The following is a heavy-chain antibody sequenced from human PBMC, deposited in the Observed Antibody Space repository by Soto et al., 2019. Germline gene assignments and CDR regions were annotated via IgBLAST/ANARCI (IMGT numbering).Heavy chain of an antibody. Sequence: SVKGSCKASGGTLSSYTISWVRQAPGQGLEWMGRIIPILGIANYAQKFQGRVTITADKSTSTAYMELSSLRSEDTAVYYCARGDITMVRGVKYYYYGMDVWGQGTTVTVSS. CDR2: IIPILGIA. V-gene: IGHV1-69*02. D-gene: IGHD3-10*01. CDR1: GGTLSSYT. J-gene: IGHJ6*02. CDR3: ARGDITMVRGVKYYYYGMDV.